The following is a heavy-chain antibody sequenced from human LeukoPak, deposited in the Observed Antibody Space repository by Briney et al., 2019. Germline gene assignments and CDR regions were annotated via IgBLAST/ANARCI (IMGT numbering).Heavy chain of an antibody. Sequence: SETLSLTCTVSDGSISNSGYYWGWIRQPPGKGLEWIGHIYYTGSTFYSPSLKSRVTISVDTSKNHFSLKLTSVTAADTSIYFCARYIADSYTDVWGKGTTVTVS. CDR2: IYYTGST. CDR1: DGSISNSGYY. J-gene: IGHJ6*03. D-gene: IGHD2-21*01. CDR3: ARYIADSYTDV. V-gene: IGHV4-39*02.